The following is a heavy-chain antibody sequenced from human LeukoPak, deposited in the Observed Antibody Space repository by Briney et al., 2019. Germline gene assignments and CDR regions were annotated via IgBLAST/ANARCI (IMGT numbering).Heavy chain of an antibody. CDR1: GYTFTNFG. CDR2: INTYNGKT. D-gene: IGHD1-14*01. CDR3: ARDNQFYQSEPSY. Sequence: ASVKVSCKASGYTFTNFGITWVRQAPGQGLEWMGWINTYNGKTNYEQRLQGRLTMTTDTSTSTAYMELRSLRSDDTAVYYCARDNQFYQSEPSYWGQGTLVTVSS. V-gene: IGHV1-18*01. J-gene: IGHJ4*01.